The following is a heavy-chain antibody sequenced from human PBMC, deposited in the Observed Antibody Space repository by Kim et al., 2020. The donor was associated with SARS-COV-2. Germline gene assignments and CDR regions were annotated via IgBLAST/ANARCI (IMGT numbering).Heavy chain of an antibody. CDR2: FDPEDGET. CDR3: ATRFSILTGYYRAFDY. J-gene: IGHJ4*02. Sequence: ASVKVSCKVSGYTLTELSMHWVRQAPGKGLEWMGGFDPEDGETIYAQKFQGRVTMTADTSTDTAYMELSSLRSEDTAVYYCATRFSILTGYYRAFDYWGQ. D-gene: IGHD3-9*01. V-gene: IGHV1-24*01. CDR1: GYTLTELS.